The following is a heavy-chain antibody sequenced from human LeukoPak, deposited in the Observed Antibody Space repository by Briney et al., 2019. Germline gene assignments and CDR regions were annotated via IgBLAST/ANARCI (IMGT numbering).Heavy chain of an antibody. D-gene: IGHD3-22*01. CDR2: INHSGST. Sequence: SETLSLTCAVYGGSFSGYYWSWIRQPPGKGLEWVGEINHSGSTNYNPSLKSRITISVDTSKNQFSLKLSSVTAADTAVYYCARGPRYYYDSSGYYTYYYGMDVWRQGATVTVCS. CDR3: ARGPRYYYDSSGYYTYYYGMDV. CDR1: GGSFSGYY. J-gene: IGHJ6*02. V-gene: IGHV4-34*01.